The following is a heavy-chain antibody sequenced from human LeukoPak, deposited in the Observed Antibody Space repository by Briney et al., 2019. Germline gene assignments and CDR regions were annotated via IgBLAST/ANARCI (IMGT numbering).Heavy chain of an antibody. V-gene: IGHV4-59*01. D-gene: IGHD6-19*01. CDR1: GGSISSYY. Sequence: SETLSLTCTVSGGSISSYYWSWIRQPPGKGLEWIGYIYYSGSTNYNPSLKSRVTISVDTSKNQFSLKLSSVTAADTAVYYCASWGYSSGHAFDLWGQGTMVTVSS. CDR3: ASWGYSSGHAFDL. CDR2: IYYSGST. J-gene: IGHJ3*01.